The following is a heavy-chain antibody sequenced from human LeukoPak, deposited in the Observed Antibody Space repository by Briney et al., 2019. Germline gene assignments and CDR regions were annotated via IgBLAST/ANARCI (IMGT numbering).Heavy chain of an antibody. V-gene: IGHV3-23*01. J-gene: IGHJ4*02. CDR3: AKGYYDYVWGSYYFDY. Sequence: GGSLRLSCAASGFTFSSYAMSWVRQAPGKGLERVSAISGSGGSTYYADSVKGRFTISRDNSKNTLYLQMNSLRAEDTAVYYCAKGYYDYVWGSYYFDYWGQGTLVTVSS. CDR1: GFTFSSYA. D-gene: IGHD3-16*01. CDR2: ISGSGGST.